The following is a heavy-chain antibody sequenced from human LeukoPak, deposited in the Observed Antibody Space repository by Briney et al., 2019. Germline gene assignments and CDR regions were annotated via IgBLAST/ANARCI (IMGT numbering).Heavy chain of an antibody. V-gene: IGHV3-30*01. J-gene: IGHJ6*03. CDR3: ARGGYSYGPIRINYYYYMDV. D-gene: IGHD5-18*01. Sequence: PGGSLRLSCAASGFTFSSYAMHWVRQAPGKGLEWVAVISYDGSNKYYADSVKGRFTISRDNSKNTLYLQMNSLRAEDTAVYYCARGGYSYGPIRINYYYYMDVWGKGTTVAVSS. CDR2: ISYDGSNK. CDR1: GFTFSSYA.